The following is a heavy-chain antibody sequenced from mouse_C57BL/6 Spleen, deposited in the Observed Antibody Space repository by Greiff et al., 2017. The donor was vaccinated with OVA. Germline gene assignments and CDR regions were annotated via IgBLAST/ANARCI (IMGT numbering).Heavy chain of an antibody. CDR3: ARRVYYYGSSYDWFAY. J-gene: IGHJ3*01. D-gene: IGHD1-1*01. CDR1: GYTFTSYW. Sequence: QVQLQQPGAELVRPGPSVKLSCKASGYTFTSYWMHWVKQRPGQGLEWIGVIDPSDSYTNYNQKFKGKATLTVDTSSSTAYMQLSSLTSEDSAVYYCARRVYYYGSSYDWFAYWGQGTLVTVSA. CDR2: IDPSDSYT. V-gene: IGHV1-59*01.